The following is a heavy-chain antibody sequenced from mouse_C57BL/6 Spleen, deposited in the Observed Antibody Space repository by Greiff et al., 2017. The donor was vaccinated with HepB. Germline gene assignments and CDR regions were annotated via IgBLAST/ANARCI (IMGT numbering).Heavy chain of an antibody. CDR1: GYTFTSYW. J-gene: IGHJ3*01. CDR2: IDPSDSET. D-gene: IGHD2-4*01. CDR3: ARDDYDYAAY. Sequence: QVQLQQSGAELVRPGSSVKLSCKASGYTFTSYWMHWVKQRPIQGLEWIGNIDPSDSETHYNQKFKDKATLTVDKSSSTAYMQLSSLTSEDSAVYYCARDDYDYAAYWGQGTLVTVSA. V-gene: IGHV1-52*01.